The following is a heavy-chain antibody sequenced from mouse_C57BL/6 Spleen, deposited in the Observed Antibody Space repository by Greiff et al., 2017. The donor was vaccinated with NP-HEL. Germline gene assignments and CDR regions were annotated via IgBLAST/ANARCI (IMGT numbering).Heavy chain of an antibody. CDR1: GFTFNTYA. J-gene: IGHJ4*01. CDR2: IRSKSSNYAT. CDR3: VRDGDLLLRLVMDY. D-gene: IGHD1-1*01. V-gene: IGHV10-3*01. Sequence: EVQLVESGGGLVQPKGSLKLSCAASGFTFNTYAMHWVRQAPGKGLEWVARIRSKSSNYATYYADSVKDRFTISRDDSQSMLYLQMNNLKTEDTAMYYCVRDGDLLLRLVMDYWGQGTSVTVSS.